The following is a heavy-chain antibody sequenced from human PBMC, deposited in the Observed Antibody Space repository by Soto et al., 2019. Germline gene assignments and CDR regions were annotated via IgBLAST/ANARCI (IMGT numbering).Heavy chain of an antibody. D-gene: IGHD2-15*01. CDR3: ASGYCSGGSCYSCDY. V-gene: IGHV1-69*13. CDR1: GGTFSSYA. CDR2: IIPIFGTA. Sequence: ASVKVSCKVSGGTFSSYAISWVRQAPGQGLEWMGGIIPIFGTANYAQKFQGRVTITADESTSTAYMELSSLRSEDTDVYYCASGYCSGGSCYSCDYWGQGTLVTVSS. J-gene: IGHJ4*02.